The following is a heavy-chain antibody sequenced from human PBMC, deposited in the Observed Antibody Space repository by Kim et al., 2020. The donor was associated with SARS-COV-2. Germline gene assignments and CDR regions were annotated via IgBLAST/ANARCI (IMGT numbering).Heavy chain of an antibody. D-gene: IGHD2-15*01. CDR3: AREPTYCSGGSCQDY. J-gene: IGHJ4*02. V-gene: IGHV1-2*06. Sequence: ASVKVSCKASGYTFTGYYMHWVRQAPGQGLEWMGRINANSGNTNYAQKFQGRVTITRDTSISTAYMELSRLRSEDTAVYYCAREPTYCSGGSCQDYWGQGTLVTVSS. CDR2: INANSGNT. CDR1: GYTFTGYY.